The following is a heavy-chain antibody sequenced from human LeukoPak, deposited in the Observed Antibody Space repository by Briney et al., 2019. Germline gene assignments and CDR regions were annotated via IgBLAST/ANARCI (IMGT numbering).Heavy chain of an antibody. D-gene: IGHD1-26*01. CDR3: ARVSRGSYDLDY. Sequence: GGSLRLSCAASGFTFSSHEMNWVRQAPGKGLEWVSYISSSGTTVHYAESVKGRVTISRDNAKSSLYLQMNSLRVEDTAVYYCARVSRGSYDLDYWGQGTLVTVSS. J-gene: IGHJ4*02. CDR2: ISSSGTTV. CDR1: GFTFSSHE. V-gene: IGHV3-48*03.